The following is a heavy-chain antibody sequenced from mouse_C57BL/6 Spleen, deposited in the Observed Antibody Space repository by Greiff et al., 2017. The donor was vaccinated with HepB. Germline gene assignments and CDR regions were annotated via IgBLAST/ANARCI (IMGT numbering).Heavy chain of an antibody. Sequence: QVQLQQPGAELVKPGASVKLSCKASGYTFTSYWMPWVKQRPGQGLEWIGMIHPNSGSTNYNEKFKSKATLTVDKSSSTAYMQLSSLTSEDTAVYYCARGGGYLGGYFDVWGTGTTVTVSS. CDR3: ARGGGYLGGYFDV. J-gene: IGHJ1*03. V-gene: IGHV1-64*01. CDR2: IHPNSGST. CDR1: GYTFTSYW. D-gene: IGHD2-3*01.